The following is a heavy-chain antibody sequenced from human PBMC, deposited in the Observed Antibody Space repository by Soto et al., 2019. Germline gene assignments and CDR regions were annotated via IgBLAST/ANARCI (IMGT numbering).Heavy chain of an antibody. CDR3: ARDRVEEGRAYYFDY. D-gene: IGHD1-26*01. CDR1: GFTFSSYA. Sequence: QVPLVESGGGVVQPGRSLRLSCAASGFTFSSYAMHWVRQDPGKGLERVAVISYDGSNKYYADSVKGRFTISRDNSKNTLYLQMSSLRAEDTAVYYCARDRVEEGRAYYFDYWGQGTLVTVSS. J-gene: IGHJ4*02. CDR2: ISYDGSNK. V-gene: IGHV3-30-3*01.